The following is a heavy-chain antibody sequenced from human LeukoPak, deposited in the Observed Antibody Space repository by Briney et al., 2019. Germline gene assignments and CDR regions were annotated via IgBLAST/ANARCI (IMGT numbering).Heavy chain of an antibody. J-gene: IGHJ4*02. CDR1: GFTFSKYA. Sequence: GGSLRLSCAASGFTFSKYAMTWVRQAPGKGLEWVSAISSSTLKIYYADSVKGRFTISRDNSKNTLFLQMNSVRAEDTAVYHCAKDGGYQLLCADYWGQGTLVTVSS. CDR2: ISSSTLKI. CDR3: AKDGGYQLLCADY. D-gene: IGHD2-2*01. V-gene: IGHV3-23*01.